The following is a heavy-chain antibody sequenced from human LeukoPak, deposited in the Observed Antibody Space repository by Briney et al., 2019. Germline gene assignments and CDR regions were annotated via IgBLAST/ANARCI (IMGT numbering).Heavy chain of an antibody. J-gene: IGHJ4*02. CDR1: GGSISSYY. V-gene: IGHV4-59*01. Sequence: SETLSLTCTVSGGSISSYYWSWIWQPPGKGLEWIGYIYYSGSTNYNPSLKSRVTIPVDTSKNQFSLKLSSVTAADTAVYYCARRDGYNYLWDYWGQGTLVTVSS. CDR3: ARRDGYNYLWDY. D-gene: IGHD5-24*01. CDR2: IYYSGST.